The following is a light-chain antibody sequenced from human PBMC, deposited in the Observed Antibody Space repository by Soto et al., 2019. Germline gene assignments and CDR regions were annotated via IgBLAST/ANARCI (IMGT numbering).Light chain of an antibody. CDR1: SSDVGGYNY. CDR2: DVS. CDR3: SSYTNSSRNV. J-gene: IGLJ1*01. Sequence: QSALTQPASVSGSPGQSITISCTGTSSDVGGYNYVSWYQQHPGKAPKLMIYDVSNRPSGVSNRFSGSKSGNTASLTISGLQAEDEADYYCSSYTNSSRNVFGTGTKLTVL. V-gene: IGLV2-14*01.